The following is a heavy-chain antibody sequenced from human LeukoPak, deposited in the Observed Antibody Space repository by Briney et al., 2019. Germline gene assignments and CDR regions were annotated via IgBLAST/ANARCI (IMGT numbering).Heavy chain of an antibody. Sequence: KPSETLSLTCTVSSGSISNYYWSWLRQPPGKGLEWIGYVYSTGSTKYNPSLKSRVTISVDTSKDQFSLKLSSLTAADTAIYYCARHASYGSSWTDFDYWGQGALVTVSP. J-gene: IGHJ4*02. CDR2: VYSTGST. D-gene: IGHD6-13*01. CDR3: ARHASYGSSWTDFDY. CDR1: SGSISNYY. V-gene: IGHV4-59*08.